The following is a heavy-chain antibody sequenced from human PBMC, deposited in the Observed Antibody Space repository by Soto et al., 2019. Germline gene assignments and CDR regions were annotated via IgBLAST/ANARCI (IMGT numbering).Heavy chain of an antibody. Sequence: SQTLSLTCAISVYSVSNNSVAWNWVIQSPSRGLEWLGRTYYRSKWHYDYAPSVRSRITINPDTSKNHFSLQLNSVSPEDAAVYYCARPIRGRRVKYFDDLGQGTLVNLS. CDR1: VYSVSNNSVA. J-gene: IGHJ4*02. V-gene: IGHV6-1*01. CDR2: TYYRSKWHY. D-gene: IGHD3-10*01. CDR3: ARPIRGRRVKYFDD.